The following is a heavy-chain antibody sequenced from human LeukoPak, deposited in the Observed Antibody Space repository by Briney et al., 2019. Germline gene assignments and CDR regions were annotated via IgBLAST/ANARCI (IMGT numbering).Heavy chain of an antibody. CDR3: ARTESSGWHPLDY. J-gene: IGHJ4*02. V-gene: IGHV4-34*01. CDR1: GGSFSGYY. D-gene: IGHD6-19*01. CDR2: IKHSGST. Sequence: SETLSLTCAVYGGSFSGYYRSWIRQPPGKGLEWIGEIKHSGSTNYNPSLKSRVTISVDTSKNQFSLKLSSVTAADTAVYYCARTESSGWHPLDYWGQGTLVTVSS.